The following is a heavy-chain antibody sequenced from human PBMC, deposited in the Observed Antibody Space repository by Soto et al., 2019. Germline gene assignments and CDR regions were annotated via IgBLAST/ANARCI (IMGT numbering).Heavy chain of an antibody. D-gene: IGHD5-12*01. Sequence: QVQLVQSGAEVKQPGASVKVSCRTSGYTFNAYALHWVRQAPGQGLEWMGWVNGATGVTNFSQKFQGRVTITRDTFATTAYVELSSMGSDDTPVYFCARIYSGTHRYDAFDMWGQGTTVTVAS. J-gene: IGHJ3*02. CDR2: VNGATGVT. CDR3: ARIYSGTHRYDAFDM. CDR1: GYTFNAYA. V-gene: IGHV1-3*01.